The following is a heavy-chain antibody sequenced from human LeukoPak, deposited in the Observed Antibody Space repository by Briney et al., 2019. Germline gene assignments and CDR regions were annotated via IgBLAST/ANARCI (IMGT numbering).Heavy chain of an antibody. J-gene: IGHJ4*02. Sequence: GGSLRLSCAASGFTFSSYWMSWVRQAPGKGLEWVANINKDGGEKNYVDSVKGRFTISRDNAKNSLYLQMNSLRADDTAVYYCVKDSPPRYSGSPPAYWGQGTLVTVSS. V-gene: IGHV3-7*03. D-gene: IGHD1-26*01. CDR2: INKDGGEK. CDR1: GFTFSSYW. CDR3: VKDSPPRYSGSPPAY.